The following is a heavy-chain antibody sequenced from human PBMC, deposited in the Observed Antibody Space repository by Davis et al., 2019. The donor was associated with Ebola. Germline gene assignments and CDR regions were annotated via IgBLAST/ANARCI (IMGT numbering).Heavy chain of an antibody. D-gene: IGHD5-12*01. CDR3: ATSRAYSYEI. J-gene: IGHJ4*02. V-gene: IGHV3-7*01. Sequence: PGGSLRLSCAASGFTFSSYWMSWVRQAPGKGLEWVANIIQDGSKKYYVDSVKGRFTISRDNAKNSLCVQMHSLRAEDTAVYFCATSRAYSYEIWGQGTLVTVSS. CDR1: GFTFSSYW. CDR2: IIQDGSKK.